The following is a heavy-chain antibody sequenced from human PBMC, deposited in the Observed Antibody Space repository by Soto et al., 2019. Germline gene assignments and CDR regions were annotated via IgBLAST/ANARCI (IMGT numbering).Heavy chain of an antibody. CDR1: GGSISSGGYY. CDR2: IYYSGST. J-gene: IGHJ6*02. D-gene: IGHD6-13*01. V-gene: IGHV4-31*03. CDR3: ARDLQYSRLFYGMDV. Sequence: QVQLQESGPGLVKPSQTLSLTCTVSGGSISSGGYYWSWIRQHPGKGLEWIGYIYYSGSTYYKPSGGGGGGGSVDTSKNQFSLKLSSVTAADTAVYYCARDLQYSRLFYGMDVWGQGTTVTVSS.